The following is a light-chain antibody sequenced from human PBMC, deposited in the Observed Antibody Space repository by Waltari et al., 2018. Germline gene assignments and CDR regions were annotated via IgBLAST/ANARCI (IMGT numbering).Light chain of an antibody. Sequence: EVVMTQSPATLSVSPGERATFSCRASQSIASNLAWYQQKPGQAPRLLIYGASARATGIPARFSGSGSGTEFTLTISSMQSEDFAVYYCQQYHNWPPITFGQGTRLEIK. CDR1: QSIASN. J-gene: IGKJ5*01. CDR2: GAS. CDR3: QQYHNWPPIT. V-gene: IGKV3-15*01.